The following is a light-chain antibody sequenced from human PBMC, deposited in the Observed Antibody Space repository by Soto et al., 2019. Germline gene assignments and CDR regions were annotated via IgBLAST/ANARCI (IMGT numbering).Light chain of an antibody. CDR1: SSDVGTYNR. Sequence: QSALTQPPSVSGSPGQSVTISCTGTSSDVGTYNRVSWYQEPPGTAPKLMIYEVNNRPSGVPDRFSGSKSGNTASLTTSGLQAEDEADYYCSSYTSSSTLLFGGGTQLTVL. J-gene: IGLJ2*01. CDR3: SSYTSSSTLL. CDR2: EVN. V-gene: IGLV2-18*03.